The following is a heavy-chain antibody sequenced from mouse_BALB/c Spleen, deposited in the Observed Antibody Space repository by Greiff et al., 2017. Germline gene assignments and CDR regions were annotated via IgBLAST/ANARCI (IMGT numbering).Heavy chain of an antibody. J-gene: IGHJ3*01. CDR3: NAGNYGNPCFAY. CDR2: IDPENGDT. CDR1: GFNIKDYY. Sequence: VHVKQSGAELVRSGASVKLSCTASGFNIKDYYMHWVKQRPEQGLEWIGWIDPENGDTEYAPKFQGKATMTADTSSNTAYLQLSSLTSEDTAVYYCNAGNYGNPCFAYWGQGTLVTVSA. D-gene: IGHD2-1*01. V-gene: IGHV14-4*02.